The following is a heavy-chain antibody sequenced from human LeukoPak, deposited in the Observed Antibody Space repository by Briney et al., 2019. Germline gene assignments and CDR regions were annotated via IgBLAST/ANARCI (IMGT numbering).Heavy chain of an antibody. CDR3: AREASTHDAFDI. Sequence: PGGSLGLSCAASGFTFSSYGMHWVRQAPGKGLEWVAVIRYDGSNRYYADSVKGRFTISRDNSKNTLYLQMNSLRAEDTAAYYCAREASTHDAFDIWGQGTMVTVSS. V-gene: IGHV3-33*08. J-gene: IGHJ3*02. CDR1: GFTFSSYG. CDR2: IRYDGSNR.